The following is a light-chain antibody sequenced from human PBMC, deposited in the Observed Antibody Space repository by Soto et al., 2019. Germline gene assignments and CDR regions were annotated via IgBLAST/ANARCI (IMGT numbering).Light chain of an antibody. CDR3: QQYGGSPFT. Sequence: EIVLTQSPGTLSLSPRERATLSCRASQSIFNNYLAWYQQKPGQAPRLLVYGASFRATGIPDRFSGSGSVTDFTLTISRLEPKDFAVYYCQQYGGSPFTFGQGTRLEIK. CDR2: GAS. CDR1: QSIFNNY. V-gene: IGKV3-20*01. J-gene: IGKJ2*01.